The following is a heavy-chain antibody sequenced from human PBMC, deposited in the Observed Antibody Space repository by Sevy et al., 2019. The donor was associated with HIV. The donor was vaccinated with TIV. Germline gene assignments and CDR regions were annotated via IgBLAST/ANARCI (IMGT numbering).Heavy chain of an antibody. CDR1: GGSISSCGYY. V-gene: IGHV4-31*03. CDR3: ARETPIQPHSFDI. D-gene: IGHD5-18*01. Sequence: SETLSLTCTVSGGSISSCGYYWSWIRQHPGKGLEWIGYIYYSGSTYYNPSLKSRVTISVDTSKNQFSLKLSSVTAADTAVYYCARETPIQPHSFDIWGQGTMVTVSS. CDR2: IYYSGST. J-gene: IGHJ3*02.